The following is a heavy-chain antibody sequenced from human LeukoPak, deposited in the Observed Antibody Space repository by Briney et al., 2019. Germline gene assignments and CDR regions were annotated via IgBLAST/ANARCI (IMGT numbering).Heavy chain of an antibody. CDR2: IKQDGREK. D-gene: IGHD2-8*01. V-gene: IGHV3-7*04. J-gene: IGHJ2*01. Sequence: GGALRLSCAVSGFNFRSVWMSGVREAPGKGLEWGANIKQDGREKFYVDSVKGRFTISRDNAKNSLYLQMNSLRAEDSAVYFCARGFYFSMTELYYLDLWGRGTLVTVSS. CDR1: GFNFRSVW. CDR3: ARGFYFSMTELYYLDL.